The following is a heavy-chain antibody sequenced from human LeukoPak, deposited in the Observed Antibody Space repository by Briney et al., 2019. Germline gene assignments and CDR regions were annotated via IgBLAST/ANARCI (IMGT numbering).Heavy chain of an antibody. D-gene: IGHD5-12*01. Sequence: SETLSLTCTVSGGSISSGSYYWSWIRQPAGKGLEWIGRIYTSGSTNYNPSLKSRVTISVDTSKNQFSLKLSSVTAADTAVYYCARDLKDIVATIYFDYWGQGTLVTVSS. J-gene: IGHJ4*02. CDR2: IYTSGST. CDR3: ARDLKDIVATIYFDY. V-gene: IGHV4-61*02. CDR1: GGSISSGSYY.